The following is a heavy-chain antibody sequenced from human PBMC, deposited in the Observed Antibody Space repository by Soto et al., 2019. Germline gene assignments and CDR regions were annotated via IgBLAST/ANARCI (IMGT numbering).Heavy chain of an antibody. V-gene: IGHV4-61*01. CDR2: IYYSGST. CDR1: GGSVSSGSYY. Sequence: SETLSLTCTVSGGSVSSGSYYWSWIRQPPGKGLEWIGYIYYSGSTNYNPSLKSRVTISVDTSKNQFSLKLSSVTAADTAVYYCARVVYYDFWSGYYTGRWFDPWGQGTLVTVYS. J-gene: IGHJ5*02. CDR3: ARVVYYDFWSGYYTGRWFDP. D-gene: IGHD3-3*01.